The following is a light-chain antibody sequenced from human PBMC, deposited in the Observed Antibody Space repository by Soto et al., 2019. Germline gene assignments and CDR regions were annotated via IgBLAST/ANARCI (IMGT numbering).Light chain of an antibody. CDR3: TSYTTTSTYV. J-gene: IGLJ1*01. Sequence: QSVLTQPASVSGSPGQSITISCTGTSNDVGNYNYVSWYQQHPGKAPKLIIYGDTNRPSGVSNRFSGSKSGNTASLTLSGLQAEDEADYYCTSYTTTSTYVFGTGTKLTVL. CDR2: GDT. CDR1: SNDVGNYNY. V-gene: IGLV2-14*01.